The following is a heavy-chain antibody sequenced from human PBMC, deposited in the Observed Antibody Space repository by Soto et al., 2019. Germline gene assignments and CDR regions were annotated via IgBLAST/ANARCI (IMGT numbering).Heavy chain of an antibody. D-gene: IGHD6-19*01. CDR2: AYHNGLT. Sequence: SETLSLTCAVSGDSVTSNVWWSWVRQPPGKGLEWIGEAYHNGLTDYNPSLKSRVTMSVDTSKNEFSLKLTSLTAADTAIYYFARDAAVPGESDRFDYWGPGTLVTVSS. V-gene: IGHV4-4*02. J-gene: IGHJ4*02. CDR1: GDSVTSNVW. CDR3: ARDAAVPGESDRFDY.